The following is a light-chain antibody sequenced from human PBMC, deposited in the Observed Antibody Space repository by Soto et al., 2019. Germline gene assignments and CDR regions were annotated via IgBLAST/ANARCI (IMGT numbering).Light chain of an antibody. J-gene: IGKJ4*01. CDR2: GIS. V-gene: IGKV3-15*01. CDR1: QSVASN. CDR3: QQYNNWPPGLT. Sequence: EIVMTQSPATLSVSPGERATLSCRASQSVASNLAWYQQKPGQAPRLLIYGISTRATGIPARFSGSWSGTEFTLTISSLQSEDFAVYYCQQYNNWPPGLTFGGGTKVEIK.